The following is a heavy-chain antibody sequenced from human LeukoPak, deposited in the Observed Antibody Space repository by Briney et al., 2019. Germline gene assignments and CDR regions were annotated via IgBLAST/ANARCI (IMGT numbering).Heavy chain of an antibody. CDR3: ARRGYSSYFDY. D-gene: IGHD4-11*01. CDR2: IYYSGST. V-gene: IGHV4-39*01. J-gene: IGHJ4*02. CDR1: VGSISSNNYH. Sequence: PSETLSLTCTVSVGSISSNNYHWGWIRQSPGKGLEWIGSIYYSGSTYYNPSLKSRVTISVDTSKNRFSLKLNSVTAADTAVYYCARRGYSSYFDYWGQGTLVTVSS.